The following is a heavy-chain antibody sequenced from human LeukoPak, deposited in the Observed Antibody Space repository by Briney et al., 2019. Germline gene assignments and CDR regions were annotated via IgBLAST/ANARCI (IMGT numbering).Heavy chain of an antibody. Sequence: GESLKISCEGSGYSFSNYWIGWGRQMPGKGLRWMGIIYPGDYETRYSPSFQGLVTISVDKSISTAYLQWSSLKASDTAMYYCAIPPGYCGNDCSFDHWGQGTLVTVSS. CDR3: AIPPGYCGNDCSFDH. CDR2: IYPGDYET. CDR1: GYSFSNYW. V-gene: IGHV5-51*01. J-gene: IGHJ4*02. D-gene: IGHD2-21*02.